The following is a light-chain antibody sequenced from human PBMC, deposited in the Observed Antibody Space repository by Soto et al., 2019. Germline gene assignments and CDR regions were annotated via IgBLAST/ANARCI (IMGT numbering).Light chain of an antibody. V-gene: IGKV1-5*01. CDR3: QQYNDHSWT. CDR2: DVS. CDR1: QAMGSW. Sequence: DIQLIQSPSTLSASIGDRVTITCRASQAMGSWLAWYQQRPGKAPKVLIYDVSTLKSWVPSRFSGSGSGTVFTLTIRNLQTADFAAYYCQQYNDHSWTFDKGTKVETK. J-gene: IGKJ1*01.